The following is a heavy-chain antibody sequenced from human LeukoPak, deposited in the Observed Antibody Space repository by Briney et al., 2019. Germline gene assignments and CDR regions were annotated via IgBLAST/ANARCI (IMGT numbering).Heavy chain of an antibody. CDR2: INHSGST. CDR1: GGSFSGYY. Sequence: SETLSLTCAVYGGSFSGYYWSWIRQPPGKGLEWIGEINHSGSTNYNPSLKSRVTISVDTSKNQFSLKLSSVTAADTAVYYCARVYEYSSSPYFDYWGQGTLVTVSS. D-gene: IGHD6-6*01. J-gene: IGHJ4*02. CDR3: ARVYEYSSSPYFDY. V-gene: IGHV4-34*01.